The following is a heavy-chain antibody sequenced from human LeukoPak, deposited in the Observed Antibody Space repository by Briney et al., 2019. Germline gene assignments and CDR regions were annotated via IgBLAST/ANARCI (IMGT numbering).Heavy chain of an antibody. D-gene: IGHD6-13*01. J-gene: IGHJ4*02. Sequence: PSETLSLTCTVSGGSISRYYWSWIRQPPGKGLEWIGYVSHSGSTNYNPSLKSRVTISEDTSKNQFSLKLSSVTAADTAVYYCAAAGTFVVYWGQGTLVTVSS. CDR3: AAAGTFVVY. V-gene: IGHV4-59*01. CDR2: VSHSGST. CDR1: GGSISRYY.